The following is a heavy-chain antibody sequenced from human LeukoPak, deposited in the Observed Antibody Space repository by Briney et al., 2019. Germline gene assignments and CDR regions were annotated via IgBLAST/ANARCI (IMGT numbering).Heavy chain of an antibody. V-gene: IGHV3-66*02. CDR1: GFTVSSNY. J-gene: IGHJ4*02. D-gene: IGHD3/OR15-3a*01. Sequence: GGSLRLSCAASGFTVSSNYMSWVRQAPGKGLEWVSVIYSGGSTYYADSVKGRFTISRDNSKNTLYLQMNSLRAEDTAVYYCAGGILDWLPLPYYFDYWGQGTLVTVSS. CDR3: AGGILDWLPLPYYFDY. CDR2: IYSGGST.